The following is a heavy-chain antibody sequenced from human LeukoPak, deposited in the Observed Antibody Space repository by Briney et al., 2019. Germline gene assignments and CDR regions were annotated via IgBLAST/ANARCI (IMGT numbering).Heavy chain of an antibody. D-gene: IGHD3-22*01. CDR1: GGTFSSYA. CDR2: IIPIFGTA. CDR3: VRDRGLYDSSGYYYPEYFQH. J-gene: IGHJ1*01. V-gene: IGHV1-69*05. Sequence: SVKVSCKASGGTFSSYAISWVRQAPGQGLEWMGGIIPIFGTANYAQKFQGRVTITTDESTSTAYMEMSSMRHEDTAVYYCVRDRGLYDSSGYYYPEYFQHWGQGTLVSVSS.